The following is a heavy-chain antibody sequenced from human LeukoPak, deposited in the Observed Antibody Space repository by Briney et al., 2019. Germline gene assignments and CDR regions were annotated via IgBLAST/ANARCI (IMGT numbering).Heavy chain of an antibody. Sequence: SATLSLTCTVSGGSIIGYYWSWIRQPAGEGLEWIGRIYSSGSTNYNPSLQSRVTISVDKSNNQFSLKLTSVTAADTAVYYCARDAYSNSYYWFDPWGQGTLVTVSS. CDR3: ARDAYSNSYYWFDP. CDR2: IYSSGST. V-gene: IGHV4-4*07. D-gene: IGHD6-13*01. J-gene: IGHJ5*02. CDR1: GGSIIGYY.